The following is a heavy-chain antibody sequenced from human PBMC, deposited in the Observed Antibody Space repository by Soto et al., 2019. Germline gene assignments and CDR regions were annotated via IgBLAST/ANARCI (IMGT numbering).Heavy chain of an antibody. CDR1: GFTFSSYG. V-gene: IGHV3-30*18. CDR3: AKSITGTRSGRWFDP. Sequence: QVQLVESGGGVVQPGRSLRLSCAASGFTFSSYGMHWVRQAPGKGLEWVAVISYDGSNKYYADSVKGRFTISRDNSKNTLYLQMNMLRAEDTAVYYCAKSITGTRSGRWFDPWGQGTLVTVSS. D-gene: IGHD1-7*01. CDR2: ISYDGSNK. J-gene: IGHJ5*02.